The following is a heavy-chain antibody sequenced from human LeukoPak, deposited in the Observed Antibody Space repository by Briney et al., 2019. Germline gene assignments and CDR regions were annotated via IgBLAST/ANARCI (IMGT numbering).Heavy chain of an antibody. CDR2: IQSKSDGETT. CDR1: GFTFSNLW. Sequence: GGSLRLSCAASGFTFSNLWMSWVRQAPGKGLEWVGRIQSKSDGETTDYAASVKGRVTISRDDSKNTLFLHMVSLISEDTGVYYCNTDPRTRSWFSFDAWGQGTVVTVSS. J-gene: IGHJ3*01. V-gene: IGHV3-15*01. D-gene: IGHD1-14*01. CDR3: NTDPRTRSWFSFDA.